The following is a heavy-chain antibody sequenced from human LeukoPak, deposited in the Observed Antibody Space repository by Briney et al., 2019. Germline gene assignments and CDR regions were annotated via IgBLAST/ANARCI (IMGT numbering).Heavy chain of an antibody. J-gene: IGHJ5*02. V-gene: IGHV3-7*01. CDR1: GFTFSGYW. Sequence: GGSLRLSRAASGFTFSGYWMSWVRQAPGKGLEWVANIKEDGSEKYYVDSVKGRFTISRDNAKNSLYLQMNSLRVEDTAVYYCAGQGPRFDPWGQGTLVTVSS. CDR2: IKEDGSEK. CDR3: AGQGPRFDP.